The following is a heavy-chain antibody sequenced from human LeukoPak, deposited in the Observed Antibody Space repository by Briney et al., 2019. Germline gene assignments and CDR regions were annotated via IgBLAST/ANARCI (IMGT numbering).Heavy chain of an antibody. Sequence: SETLSLTCTVSGGSINSYYWSWIRQPPGEGLEWIGYIYYSGSTNYNPSLKSRVTISVDTSKNQFSLKLSSVTAADTAVYYCARDFLARAFDIWGQGTMVTVSS. J-gene: IGHJ3*02. CDR1: GGSINSYY. CDR2: IYYSGST. D-gene: IGHD2/OR15-2a*01. V-gene: IGHV4-59*01. CDR3: ARDFLARAFDI.